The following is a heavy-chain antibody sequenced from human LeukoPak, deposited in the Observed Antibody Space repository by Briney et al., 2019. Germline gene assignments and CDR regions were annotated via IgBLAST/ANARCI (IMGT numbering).Heavy chain of an antibody. V-gene: IGHV1-3*01. D-gene: IGHD2-21*01. CDR1: GYIFTKYV. Sequence: GASVKVSCKASGYIFTKYVVHWARQAPGQRPEWMGWIKAGNGDTKYSQNFQGRLTITRDTSASTVCMELSSLTSEDTALYYCARDDCGDTCYPGGYWGQGTLVTVSS. CDR3: ARDDCGDTCYPGGY. J-gene: IGHJ4*02. CDR2: IKAGNGDT.